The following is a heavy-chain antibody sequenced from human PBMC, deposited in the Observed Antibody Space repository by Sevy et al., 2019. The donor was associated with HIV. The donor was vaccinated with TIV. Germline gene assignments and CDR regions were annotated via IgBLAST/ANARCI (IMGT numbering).Heavy chain of an antibody. D-gene: IGHD2-15*01. V-gene: IGHV3-23*01. CDR1: GFTFRNYA. Sequence: GGSLRLSCAASGFTFRNYAMSWVRQAPGKGLEWVSGISGSGGSTYYADSLKGRFTIFRDNSKNTLSLQMNSLRAEDTAVYYCAKGDRTFYGLDVWGQGTTVTVSS. J-gene: IGHJ6*02. CDR3: AKGDRTFYGLDV. CDR2: ISGSGGST.